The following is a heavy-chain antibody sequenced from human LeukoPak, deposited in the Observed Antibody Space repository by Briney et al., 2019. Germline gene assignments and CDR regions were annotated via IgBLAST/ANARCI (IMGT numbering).Heavy chain of an antibody. D-gene: IGHD6-19*01. J-gene: IGHJ4*02. CDR2: IYSGGST. CDR1: GFTVSSNY. Sequence: PGGSLRLSCAASGFTVSSNYMSWVRQAPGKGLEWVSVIYSGGSTYYADSVKGRFTISRDNSKNTLYLQMNSLRAEDTAVYYCAISAVAGTWYFDYWGQGTLVTVSS. V-gene: IGHV3-53*01. CDR3: AISAVAGTWYFDY.